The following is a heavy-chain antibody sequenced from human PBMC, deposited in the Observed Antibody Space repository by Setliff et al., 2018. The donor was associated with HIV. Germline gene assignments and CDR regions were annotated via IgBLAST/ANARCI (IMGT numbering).Heavy chain of an antibody. CDR1: GFMFNIYE. D-gene: IGHD3-10*01. Sequence: PGGSLRLSCAASGFMFNIYEMNWVRQAPGKGLEWVANIGQDGSEKNYVDSVKGRFTISRDNAKNSMDLQMNSLRAEDTAIYYCARKLRPGHGVDVWGQGTTVTVSS. V-gene: IGHV3-7*01. CDR2: IGQDGSEK. J-gene: IGHJ6*02. CDR3: ARKLRPGHGVDV.